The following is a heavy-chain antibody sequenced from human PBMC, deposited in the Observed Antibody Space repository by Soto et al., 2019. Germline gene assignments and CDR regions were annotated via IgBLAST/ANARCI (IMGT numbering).Heavy chain of an antibody. V-gene: IGHV1-3*01. Sequence: ASVKVSCKASGYIFTNYAIHWVRQAPGQRLEWMGWINAGNGRTKYSQNFQSRVTITRDTSASIAYMEVNGLRSEDTAVYYCAGGIGGATPAVYSPAPGGQETLVTV. J-gene: IGHJ5*02. D-gene: IGHD3-16*01. CDR3: AGGIGGATPAVYSPAP. CDR2: INAGNGRT. CDR1: GYIFTNYA.